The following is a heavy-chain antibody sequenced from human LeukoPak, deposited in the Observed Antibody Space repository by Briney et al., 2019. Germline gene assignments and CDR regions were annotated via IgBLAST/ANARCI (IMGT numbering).Heavy chain of an antibody. J-gene: IGHJ4*02. CDR3: ARDFRRIPEKRFFDW. V-gene: IGHV1-2*02. Sequence: EASVKVSCKASGYTFTAYYMHWVRQAPGQGLEWMGWINPNSGGTNYAQKFQDRVTMTRDTSVSTAYMELSRLRSDDTAVYFCARDFRRIPEKRFFDWWGQGTLVTVSS. CDR1: GYTFTAYY. D-gene: IGHD3-3*01. CDR2: INPNSGGT.